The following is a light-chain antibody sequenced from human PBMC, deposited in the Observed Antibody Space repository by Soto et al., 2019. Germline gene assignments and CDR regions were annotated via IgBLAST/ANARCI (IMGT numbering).Light chain of an antibody. Sequence: DIVMTQSPDSLAMSLGERATIYCKSSQSVLYSSNHKNYLAWYQHKSGQPPKLLIYWASTRESGVPDRFSGSGSGTDFTLTISSLQAEDVAVYYCQQYYTTPLTFGGGTTVEIK. CDR1: QSVLYSSNHKNY. CDR3: QQYYTTPLT. V-gene: IGKV4-1*01. J-gene: IGKJ4*01. CDR2: WAS.